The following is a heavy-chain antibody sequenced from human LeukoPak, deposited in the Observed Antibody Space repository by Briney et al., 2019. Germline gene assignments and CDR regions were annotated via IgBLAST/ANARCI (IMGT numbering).Heavy chain of an antibody. CDR3: ARIGKDSSSWYEYYYYYMDV. Sequence: GASVKVSCKASGYTFTSYGISWVRQAPGQGLEWMGWIITHNNNTNYTQKLQGRVTMTTDTSTSTAYMELRSLRSDDTAVYYCARIGKDSSSWYEYYYYYMDVWGKGTTVTISS. CDR1: GYTFTSYG. CDR2: IITHNNNT. V-gene: IGHV1-18*01. D-gene: IGHD6-13*01. J-gene: IGHJ6*03.